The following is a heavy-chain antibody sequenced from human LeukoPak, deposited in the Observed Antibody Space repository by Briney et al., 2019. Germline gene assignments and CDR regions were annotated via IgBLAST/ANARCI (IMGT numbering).Heavy chain of an antibody. Sequence: ASVKVSCKASGYTFTGYSIYWVRQTPGQKLEWMGWINPKTGTANSAQKFQGRVTMTRDTSISTAYMELSRLRSDDTAVYYCATDSGSYPYDYWGQGTLVTVSS. CDR1: GYTFTGYS. D-gene: IGHD1-26*01. CDR3: ATDSGSYPYDY. J-gene: IGHJ4*02. V-gene: IGHV1-2*02. CDR2: INPKTGTA.